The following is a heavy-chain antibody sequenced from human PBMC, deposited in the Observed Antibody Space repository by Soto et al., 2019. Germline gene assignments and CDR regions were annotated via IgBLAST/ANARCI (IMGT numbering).Heavy chain of an antibody. J-gene: IGHJ4*02. V-gene: IGHV3-74*01. CDR2: INSDGSNT. CDR3: ARQRGYNPDY. Sequence: VQLVESGGGLVQPGGSLRLSCEASGLTFSSNWMHWVRQAPGKGLVWVSRINSDGSNTAYADSVKGRFTISRDNAKNTVYLQRNSRRAEETAVYYCARQRGYNPDYWGQGTLVTVSS. D-gene: IGHD1-1*01. CDR1: GLTFSSNW.